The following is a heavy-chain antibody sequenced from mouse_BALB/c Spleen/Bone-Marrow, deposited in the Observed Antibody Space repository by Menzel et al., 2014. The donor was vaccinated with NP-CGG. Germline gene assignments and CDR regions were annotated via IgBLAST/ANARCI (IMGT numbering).Heavy chain of an antibody. V-gene: IGHV14-3*02. CDR1: VFNIKDTY. Sequence: EVQLVESGAELVKPGASVKLSCTASVFNIKDTYMHWVKQRPEQGLEWIGRIDPANGNTKYDPKFQGKATITADTSSNTAYLQLSSLTSEDTAVYYCARYYYGSSYAMDYWGQGTSVTVSS. D-gene: IGHD1-1*01. CDR3: ARYYYGSSYAMDY. J-gene: IGHJ4*01. CDR2: IDPANGNT.